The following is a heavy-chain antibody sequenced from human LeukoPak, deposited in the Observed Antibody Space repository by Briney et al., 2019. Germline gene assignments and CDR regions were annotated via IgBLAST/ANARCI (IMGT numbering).Heavy chain of an antibody. CDR2: ISYDGNYK. J-gene: IGHJ4*02. D-gene: IGHD4/OR15-4a*01. CDR1: GFTFSSYG. CDR3: AKDRAAGHDYIFDY. Sequence: PGRSLRLSCAASGFTFSSYGMHWVRQAPGKGLEWVAVISYDGNYKYYADSVKGRFTISRDNSKNTLYLQMNSLRAEDTAVYYCAKDRAAGHDYIFDYWGQGTLVTVSS. V-gene: IGHV3-30*18.